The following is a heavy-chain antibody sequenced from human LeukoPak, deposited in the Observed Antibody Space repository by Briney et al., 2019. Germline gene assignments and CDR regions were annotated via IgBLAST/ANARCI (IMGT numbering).Heavy chain of an antibody. J-gene: IGHJ4*02. V-gene: IGHV4-34*01. Sequence: SETLSLTCSVSGGSIGSYYWSWIRQPPGKGLEWIGEVNHSGSTNYKPSLKSRLTISVDTSKNQVSLRLTSVTAADTAVYYCARHGFDSSSGYLDYWGQGSLVTVSS. CDR1: GGSIGSYY. CDR2: VNHSGST. D-gene: IGHD3-3*01. CDR3: ARHGFDSSSGYLDY.